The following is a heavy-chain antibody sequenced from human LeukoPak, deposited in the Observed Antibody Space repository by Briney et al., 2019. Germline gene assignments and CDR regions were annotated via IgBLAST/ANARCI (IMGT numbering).Heavy chain of an antibody. D-gene: IGHD5-12*01. Sequence: ASVKVSCKASGYTFTGYYMHWVRQAPGQGLEWMGWINPNSGGTNYAQKFQGRVTMTRDTSVSTAYMELSRLRSDDTAVYYCARDLVQRQRIVATITDYYYGMDVWAKGPRSPSP. CDR2: INPNSGGT. V-gene: IGHV1-2*02. CDR3: ARDLVQRQRIVATITDYYYGMDV. CDR1: GYTFTGYY. J-gene: IGHJ6*02.